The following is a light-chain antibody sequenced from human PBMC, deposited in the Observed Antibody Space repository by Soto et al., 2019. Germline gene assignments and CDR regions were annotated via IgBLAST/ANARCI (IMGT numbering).Light chain of an antibody. V-gene: IGKV3-11*01. CDR2: DAS. CDR1: QSVSSY. J-gene: IGKJ2*01. Sequence: EIVLTQSPATLSLSPGERATLSCRASQSVSSYLAWYQQKPGQAPRLLIYDASNRATGIPDRFSGSGSGTDFTLTISSLEPEDFAVYYCQQRSNWPPIYTFGQGTQVEIK. CDR3: QQRSNWPPIYT.